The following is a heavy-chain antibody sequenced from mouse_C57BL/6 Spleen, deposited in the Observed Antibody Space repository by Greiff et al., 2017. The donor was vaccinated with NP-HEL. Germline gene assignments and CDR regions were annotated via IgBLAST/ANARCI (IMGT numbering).Heavy chain of an antibody. CDR2: IYPGSGST. V-gene: IGHV1-55*01. Sequence: QVQLQQPGAELVKPGASVKMSCKASGYTFTSYWITWVKQRPGQGLEWIGDIYPGSGSTNYNEKFKSKATLTVDTSSSTAYMQLSSLTSEDSAVYYCARSLQTAPYAMDYWGQGTSVTVSS. J-gene: IGHJ4*01. CDR3: ARSLQTAPYAMDY. D-gene: IGHD4-1*01. CDR1: GYTFTSYW.